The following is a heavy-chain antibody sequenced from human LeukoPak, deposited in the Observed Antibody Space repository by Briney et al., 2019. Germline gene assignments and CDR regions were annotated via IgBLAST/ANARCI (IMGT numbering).Heavy chain of an antibody. V-gene: IGHV3-53*04. CDR2: IYSGGTT. Sequence: GGSLRLSCAASGXTVSNNYMSWVRQAPGKGLEWVSVIYSGGTTFYADSVKGRFTISRHNSENTVYLQMNSLKPEDTAVYYCARGVQSEPWGQGTLVTVSS. J-gene: IGHJ5*02. CDR3: ARGVQSEP. CDR1: GXTVSNNY.